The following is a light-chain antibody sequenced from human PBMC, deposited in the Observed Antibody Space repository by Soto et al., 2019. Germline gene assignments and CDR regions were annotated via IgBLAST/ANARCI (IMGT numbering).Light chain of an antibody. CDR3: QQYGSSSYT. Sequence: EIVLTQSPGTLSLSPGERATLSCRASQSVSSSYLAWYQQQPGQAPRLLIYGASSRATGIPDRFGGSGSGTDFTLTISRLEPEDFAVYYCQQYGSSSYTFGQGTKLEIK. CDR1: QSVSSSY. CDR2: GAS. V-gene: IGKV3-20*01. J-gene: IGKJ2*01.